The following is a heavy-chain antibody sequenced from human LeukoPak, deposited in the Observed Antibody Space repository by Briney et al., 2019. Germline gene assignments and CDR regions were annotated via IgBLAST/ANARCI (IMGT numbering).Heavy chain of an antibody. CDR3: ARDRGSGLAVAGSNDY. CDR2: ISSSSSTI. D-gene: IGHD6-19*01. Sequence: GGSLRLSCAASGFTFSSYSMNWVRQAPGKGLEWVSCISSSSSTIYYADSVKGRFTISRDNAKNSLYLQMNSLRAEDTAVYYCARDRGSGLAVAGSNDYWGQGTLVTVSS. V-gene: IGHV3-48*01. CDR1: GFTFSSYS. J-gene: IGHJ4*02.